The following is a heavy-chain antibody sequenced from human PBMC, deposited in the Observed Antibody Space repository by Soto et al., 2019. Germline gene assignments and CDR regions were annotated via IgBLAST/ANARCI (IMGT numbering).Heavy chain of an antibody. Sequence: HLRVSPRLSCSASGFTFRIDSMHWVRQAPGQGLEYVSSISTNGGSTDYADSVKGRFTISRDNSKNTVYLQMSSLRVEDTAVYYCVKGEYYYDSSGYYPFDYWGQGT. J-gene: IGHJ4*02. D-gene: IGHD3-22*01. V-gene: IGHV3-64D*06. CDR1: GFTFRIDS. CDR2: ISTNGGST. CDR3: VKGEYYYDSSGYYPFDY.